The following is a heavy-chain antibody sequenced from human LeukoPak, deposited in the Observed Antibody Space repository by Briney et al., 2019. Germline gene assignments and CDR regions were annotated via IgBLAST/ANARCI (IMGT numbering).Heavy chain of an antibody. CDR1: GFTFHDYA. D-gene: IGHD7-27*01. CDR3: AKEIIPANWGGGAFDI. Sequence: GGSLRLSCAASGFTFHDYAMHWVRQAPGKGLEWVSRITWNSGSIDYADSVKGRFTISRDNAKNSLYLQMNSLRPEDMALYYCAKEIIPANWGGGAFDIWGQGTMVTVSS. CDR2: ITWNSGSI. J-gene: IGHJ3*02. V-gene: IGHV3-9*03.